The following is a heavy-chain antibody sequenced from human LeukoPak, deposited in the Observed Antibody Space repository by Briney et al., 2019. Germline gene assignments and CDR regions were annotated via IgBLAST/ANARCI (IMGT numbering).Heavy chain of an antibody. CDR2: ISSGGTNI. V-gene: IGHV3-21*01. Sequence: GGSLRLSCAASGFTFSIYSMNWVRQAPGKGLEWVSCISSGGTNIYYADSVRGRFTISRDNSKNSLYLQMNSLRAEDTAVYYCARVGGYCSSGSNCYGDYWGQGTLVTVSS. CDR1: GFTFSIYS. J-gene: IGHJ4*02. D-gene: IGHD2-2*03. CDR3: ARVGGYCSSGSNCYGDY.